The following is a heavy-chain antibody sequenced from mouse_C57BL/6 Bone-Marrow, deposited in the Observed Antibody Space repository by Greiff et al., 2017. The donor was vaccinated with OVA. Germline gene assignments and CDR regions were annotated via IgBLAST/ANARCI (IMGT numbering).Heavy chain of an antibody. V-gene: IGHV1-54*01. D-gene: IGHD1-1*01. CDR1: GYAFTNYL. Sequence: VQLQQSGAELVRPGTSVKVSCKASGYAFTNYLIEWVKQRPGQGLEWIGVINPGSGGTNYNEKFKGKATLTADKSSSTAYMQLSSLTSEDSAVYFCARPDYYGSSPYYYAVDYWGQGTSVTVSS. CDR2: INPGSGGT. CDR3: ARPDYYGSSPYYYAVDY. J-gene: IGHJ4*01.